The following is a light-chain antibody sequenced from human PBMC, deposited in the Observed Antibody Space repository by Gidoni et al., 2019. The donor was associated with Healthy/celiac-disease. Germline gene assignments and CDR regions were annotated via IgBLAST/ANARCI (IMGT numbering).Light chain of an antibody. CDR2: KAS. CDR1: QSISSW. J-gene: IGKJ1*01. CDR3: QQYNSYPWT. V-gene: IGKV1-5*03. Sequence: DIQMTQSPSTLSASVGDRVTITCRASQSISSWLAWYQQKPGKAPKLLIYKASSVESGVPSRFSGRGSGTEFTLTISSLQPDDFATYYCQQYNSYPWTCGQGTKVEIK.